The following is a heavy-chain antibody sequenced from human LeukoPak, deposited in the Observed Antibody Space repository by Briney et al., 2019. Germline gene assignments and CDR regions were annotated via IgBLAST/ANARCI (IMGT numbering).Heavy chain of an antibody. CDR2: IASKTDGGTT. Sequence: GGSLRLSCATSGFTFSNAWMNWVRQAPGKGLEWVGRIASKTDGGTTDYAAPVKGRFTISRDDSKNTLFLQMNSLKTEDTAVYYCTTGIRGDCGQGTLVTVSS. CDR1: GFTFSNAW. CDR3: TTGIRGD. J-gene: IGHJ4*02. V-gene: IGHV3-15*04.